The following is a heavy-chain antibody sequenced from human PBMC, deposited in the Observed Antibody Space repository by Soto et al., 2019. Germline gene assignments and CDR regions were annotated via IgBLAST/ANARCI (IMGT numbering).Heavy chain of an antibody. CDR1: GGSISSYY. J-gene: IGHJ4*02. D-gene: IGHD6-19*01. CDR3: ARGPRGSGWYGDY. V-gene: IGHV4-59*01. Sequence: QVQLQESGPGLVKPSETLSLTCSVSGGSISSYYWSWIRQPPGKGLEWIGYIFSSGSTNYNPSLPSRVTISVDTSKNQFPLKLSSVTAADTAVYYCARGPRGSGWYGDYWGQGTLVTVSS. CDR2: IFSSGST.